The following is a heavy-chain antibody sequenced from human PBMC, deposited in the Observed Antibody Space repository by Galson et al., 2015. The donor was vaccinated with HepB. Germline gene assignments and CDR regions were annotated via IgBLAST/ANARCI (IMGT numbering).Heavy chain of an antibody. CDR1: GFTFSSYG. V-gene: IGHV3-33*01. Sequence: SLRLSCAASGFTFSSYGMHWVRQAPGKGLGWVAVIWYDGSNKYYADSVKGRFTISRDNSKNTLYLQMNSLRAEDTAVYYCARGSSSEGDYFDYWGQGTLVTVSS. D-gene: IGHD6-6*01. J-gene: IGHJ4*02. CDR3: ARGSSSEGDYFDY. CDR2: IWYDGSNK.